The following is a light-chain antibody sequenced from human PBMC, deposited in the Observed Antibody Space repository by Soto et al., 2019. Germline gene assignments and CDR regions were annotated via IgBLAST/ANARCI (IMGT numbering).Light chain of an antibody. CDR1: SSNIGAGSD. J-gene: IGLJ1*01. Sequence: QSVLTQPPSISGAPGQRVTISCTGSSSNIGAGSDVHWYHQLPGTAPKLLIYGNTNRPSGVPDRFSGSKSGTSASLAIAGPQTEDEGDYYCQTYDSSLSGLYVFGTGSRSPS. V-gene: IGLV1-40*01. CDR2: GNT. CDR3: QTYDSSLSGLYV.